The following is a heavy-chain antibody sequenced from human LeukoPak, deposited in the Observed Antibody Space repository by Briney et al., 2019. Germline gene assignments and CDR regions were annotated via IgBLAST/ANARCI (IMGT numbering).Heavy chain of an antibody. CDR2: ISYDGSNK. D-gene: IGHD3-22*01. V-gene: IGHV3-30-3*01. CDR3: ARDFYYDSSGYCDY. Sequence: GGSLRLSCAASGFTFSSYAMHWVRQAPGKGLEWVAVISYDGSNKYYADSVKGRFTISRDNSKNTLYLQMNSLRAEDTAAYYCARDFYYDSSGYCDYWGQGTLVTVSS. J-gene: IGHJ4*02. CDR1: GFTFSSYA.